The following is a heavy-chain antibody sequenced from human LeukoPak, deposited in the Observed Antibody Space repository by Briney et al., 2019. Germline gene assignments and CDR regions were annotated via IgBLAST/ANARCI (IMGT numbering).Heavy chain of an antibody. CDR3: ARAPYYGDHRDAFDI. V-gene: IGHV1-2*02. D-gene: IGHD4-17*01. CDR1: GSTFTGYY. CDR2: INPNSGGT. Sequence: GASVKVSCKASGSTFTGYYMHWLRQAPGQGLEWMGWINPNSGGTNYAQKFQGRVTMTRDTSISTAYMELSRLRADDTAVYYCARAPYYGDHRDAFDIWGQGTMVTVSS. J-gene: IGHJ3*02.